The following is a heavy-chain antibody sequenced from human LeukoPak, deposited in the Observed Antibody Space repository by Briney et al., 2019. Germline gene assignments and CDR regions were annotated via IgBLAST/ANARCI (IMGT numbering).Heavy chain of an antibody. V-gene: IGHV1-69*13. J-gene: IGHJ4*02. D-gene: IGHD3-9*01. CDR2: IIPIFGTA. CDR1: GDTFSSYA. Sequence: GALVKVTCKASGDTFSSYAISWVRQAPGQGLEWMGGIIPIFGTANYAQKFQGRVTITADESTSTAYMELSSLRSEDTAMYYCARGRMTGTYVFDYWGQGTLVTVSS. CDR3: ARGRMTGTYVFDY.